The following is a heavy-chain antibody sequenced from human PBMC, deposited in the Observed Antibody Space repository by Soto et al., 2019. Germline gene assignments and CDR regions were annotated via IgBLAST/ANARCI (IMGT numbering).Heavy chain of an antibody. Sequence: QVQLVQSGAEVKKPGSSVKVSCKASGGVFSSHTISWVRQAPGQGLEWMGRIIPIISIVNYAQKFQDRATITADKPTNTAYMELNNLRREDTAVYFCASLMGNSTGWVDYWGQGTLVTVSS. D-gene: IGHD2-8*02. CDR1: GGVFSSHT. V-gene: IGHV1-69*02. CDR2: IIPIISIV. CDR3: ASLMGNSTGWVDY. J-gene: IGHJ4*02.